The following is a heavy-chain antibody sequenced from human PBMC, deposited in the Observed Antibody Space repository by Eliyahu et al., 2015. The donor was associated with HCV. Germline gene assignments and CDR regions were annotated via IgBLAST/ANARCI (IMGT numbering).Heavy chain of an antibody. CDR1: GFSLTTSXVG. CDR2: LYWDGDE. J-gene: IGHJ6*02. Sequence: QITLKESGPALVKATQTLTLTCTFSGFSLTTSXVGVGWXXQPPXKALEXLALLYWDGDERYGPSLKSRLTITKDSSKNQVVLTLTNVDPGDTATYYCTHAITGALLYYYSNMDVWGQGTTVTVSS. D-gene: IGHD2-8*01. CDR3: THAITGALLYYYSNMDV. V-gene: IGHV2-5*05.